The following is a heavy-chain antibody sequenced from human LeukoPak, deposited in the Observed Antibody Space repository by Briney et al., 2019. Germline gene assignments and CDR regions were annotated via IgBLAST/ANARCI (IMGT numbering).Heavy chain of an antibody. CDR1: GFTVSSNY. CDR3: ARGSDTAMVTLDY. J-gene: IGHJ4*02. Sequence: GGSLRLSCAASGFTVSSNYMSWVRQAPGKGLEWVSVIYSGGSTYYADSVKGRFTISRDNSKNTLYLQVNSLRAEDTAVYYCARGSDTAMVTLDYWGQGTLVTVSS. CDR2: IYSGGST. D-gene: IGHD5-18*01. V-gene: IGHV3-66*01.